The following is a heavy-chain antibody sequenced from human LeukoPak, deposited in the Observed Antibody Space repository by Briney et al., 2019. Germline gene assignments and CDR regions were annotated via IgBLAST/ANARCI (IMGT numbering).Heavy chain of an antibody. CDR1: GFTFSSYE. CDR3: ARDLELWLVGGY. CDR2: ISSSGSTI. Sequence: GGSLRLSCAASGFTFSSYEMNWVRQAPGKGLEWVSYISSSGSTIYYADSVKGRFTISRDNAKNSLYLQMNSLRAEDTAVYYCARDLELWLVGGYWGQGTLVTVSS. J-gene: IGHJ4*02. V-gene: IGHV3-48*03. D-gene: IGHD6-19*01.